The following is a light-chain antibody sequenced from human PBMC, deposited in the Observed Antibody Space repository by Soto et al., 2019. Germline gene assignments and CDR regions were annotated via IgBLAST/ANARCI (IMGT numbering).Light chain of an antibody. CDR2: DVS. CDR3: SSYTGSNTMV. V-gene: IGLV2-14*01. Sequence: QSALTQPASVSGSPGQSITISCSGGTSDIGTYNYVSWYQQHPGKAPKVLIYDVSNRPSGVSDRFSGSKSGNTASLTISGLQAEDEADYYCSSYTGSNTMVLGGGTKLTVL. J-gene: IGLJ2*01. CDR1: TSDIGTYNY.